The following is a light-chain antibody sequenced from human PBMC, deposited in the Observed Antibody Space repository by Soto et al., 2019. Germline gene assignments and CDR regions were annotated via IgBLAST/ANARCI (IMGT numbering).Light chain of an antibody. V-gene: IGLV1-40*01. J-gene: IGLJ1*01. Sequence: QSVLTQPPSVSGAPGQRVTISCTGSSTNIGAGYDVHWYQQLPGTAPILLIYGNSNRPSGVPDRFSGSKSGTSASLAITGLQAEDEADYYCQSYDSGLSGYVFGTGTKVTVL. CDR1: STNIGAGYD. CDR2: GNS. CDR3: QSYDSGLSGYV.